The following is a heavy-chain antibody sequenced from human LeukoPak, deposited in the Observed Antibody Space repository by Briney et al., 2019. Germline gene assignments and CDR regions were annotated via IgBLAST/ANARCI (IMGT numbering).Heavy chain of an antibody. J-gene: IGHJ4*02. Sequence: SETLSLTCGVSGGSITNTNYWTWVRQPPGKGLEWIGEVNLQGSTNYNPSLMGRVAISVDRSENHISLQLTSVTAADTAVYYCAREGGPYRPLDYSGQGTLVTVSS. V-gene: IGHV4-4*02. CDR3: AREGGPYRPLDY. CDR1: GGSITNTNY. CDR2: VNLQGST.